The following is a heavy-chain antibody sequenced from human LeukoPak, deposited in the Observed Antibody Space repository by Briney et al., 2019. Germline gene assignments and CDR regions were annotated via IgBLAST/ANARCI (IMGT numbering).Heavy chain of an antibody. Sequence: KPGGSLRLSCAASGFTFSSYSMNWVRQAPGKGLEWVSSITRSSIYKYYADSVKGRFTISRDNAKNSLYLQMNSLRVEDTAVYYCARVRYDSSGSYSIFDYWGQGTLVTVSS. V-gene: IGHV3-21*01. CDR1: GFTFSSYS. D-gene: IGHD3-22*01. CDR2: ITRSSIYK. J-gene: IGHJ4*02. CDR3: ARVRYDSSGSYSIFDY.